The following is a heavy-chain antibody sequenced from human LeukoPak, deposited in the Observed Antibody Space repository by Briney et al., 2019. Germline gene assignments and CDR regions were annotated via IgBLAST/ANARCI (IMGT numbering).Heavy chain of an antibody. CDR2: MNPNSGNT. J-gene: IGHJ3*02. Sequence: ASVKVSCKASGYTFTSYDINWVRQATGQGLEWMGWMNPNSGNTGYAQKFQGRVTMTRNTSISTAYMELSSLRSEDTAVYYCARDVIVVVPAATPLDAFDIWGQGTMVTVSS. CDR1: GYTFTSYD. D-gene: IGHD2-2*01. CDR3: ARDVIVVVPAATPLDAFDI. V-gene: IGHV1-8*01.